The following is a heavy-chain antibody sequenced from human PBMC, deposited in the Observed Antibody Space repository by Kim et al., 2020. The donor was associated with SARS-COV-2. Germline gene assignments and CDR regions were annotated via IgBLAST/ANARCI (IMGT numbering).Heavy chain of an antibody. CDR1: GFTFSSYA. Sequence: GGSLRLSCAASGFTFSSYAMSWVRQAPGKGLEWVSVIYSGGSSTYYADSVKGRFTISRDNSKNTLYLQMNSLRAEDTAVYYCAKDRREFAVLLWYTHRPDGMDVWGQGTTVTVSS. CDR2: IYSGGSST. CDR3: AKDRREFAVLLWYTHRPDGMDV. V-gene: IGHV3-23*03. J-gene: IGHJ6*02. D-gene: IGHD3-10*01.